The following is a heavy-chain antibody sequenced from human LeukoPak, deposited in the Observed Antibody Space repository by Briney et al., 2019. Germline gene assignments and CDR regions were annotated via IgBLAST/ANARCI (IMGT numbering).Heavy chain of an antibody. CDR2: IYTSGTI. CDR1: GGSISSYY. J-gene: IGHJ5*02. V-gene: IGHV4-4*07. Sequence: SETLSLTCTVSGGSISSYYWSWIRQPAGTALEWIGRIYTSGTITYNPSLKSRVTISVDTSKNQFSLKLSSVTAADTAVYYCARDRAVVGDNWFDPWGQGTLVTVSS. D-gene: IGHD3-3*01. CDR3: ARDRAVVGDNWFDP.